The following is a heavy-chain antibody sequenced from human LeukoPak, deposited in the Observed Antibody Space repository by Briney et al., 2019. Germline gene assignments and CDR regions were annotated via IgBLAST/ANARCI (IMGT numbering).Heavy chain of an antibody. D-gene: IGHD5-24*01. J-gene: IGHJ4*02. Sequence: GGSLRLSCVASGFTVSNSYVSWVRQAPGKGLEWVSGISWNSGSIGYADSVKGRFTISRDNAKNSLYLQMNSLRAEDTAVYYCAREGGDGYRKAYYFDYWGQGTLVTVSS. CDR2: ISWNSGSI. V-gene: IGHV3-69-1*01. CDR1: GFTVSNSY. CDR3: AREGGDGYRKAYYFDY.